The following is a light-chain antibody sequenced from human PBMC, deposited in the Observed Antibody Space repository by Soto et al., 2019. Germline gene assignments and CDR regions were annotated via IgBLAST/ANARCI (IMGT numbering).Light chain of an antibody. Sequence: DIQMTQSPTSLSASVGDRVTITCRASQGIRNFVAWYQQKPGKAPKLLIYAASTLQSGVPSRFSGSGSGTDFTLTSNSLQPEDAATYSCQKYSSVPVFGPGTKVEIK. CDR3: QKYSSVPV. CDR1: QGIRNF. J-gene: IGKJ3*01. V-gene: IGKV1-27*01. CDR2: AAS.